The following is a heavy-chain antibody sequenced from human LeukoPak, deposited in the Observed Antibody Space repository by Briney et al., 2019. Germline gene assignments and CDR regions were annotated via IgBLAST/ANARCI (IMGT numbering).Heavy chain of an antibody. V-gene: IGHV4-4*07. CDR1: GGSISSYY. D-gene: IGHD3-3*01. Sequence: PSETLSLTCTVSGGSISSYYWSWIRQPAGKGLEWIGGIYTSGSTNYNPSLKSRVTMSVDTSKNQFSLKLSSVTAADTAVYYCARGNDFWSGYYSRGWFDPWGQGTLVTVSS. CDR2: IYTSGST. J-gene: IGHJ5*02. CDR3: ARGNDFWSGYYSRGWFDP.